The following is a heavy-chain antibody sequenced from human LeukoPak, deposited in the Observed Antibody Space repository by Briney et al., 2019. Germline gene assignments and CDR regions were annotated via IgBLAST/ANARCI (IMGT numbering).Heavy chain of an antibody. V-gene: IGHV3-23*01. CDR2: ISNSGGST. CDR3: AKYSSAWYEDY. J-gene: IGHJ4*02. D-gene: IGHD6-19*01. Sequence: GGSLRLSCAASGFTFSSYAMSWVRQAPGKGLEWVSVISNSGGSTFYADSVKGRFTISRDNSKNTLYLQMNSLRAEDTAVYYCAKYSSAWYEDYWGQGTLVTVSS. CDR1: GFTFSSYA.